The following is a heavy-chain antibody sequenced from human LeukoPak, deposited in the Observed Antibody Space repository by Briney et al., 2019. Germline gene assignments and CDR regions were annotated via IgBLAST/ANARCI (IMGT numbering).Heavy chain of an antibody. CDR1: GGSISSYY. J-gene: IGHJ4*02. CDR2: IYYSGST. Sequence: PSETLSLTCTVSGGSISSYYWSWIRQPPGKGLEWIGYIYYSGSTNYNPSLKSRVTISVDTSKSQFSLKLSSVTAADTAVYYCARLRRGYSYGYLIGDFDYWGQGTLVTVSS. V-gene: IGHV4-59*08. CDR3: ARLRRGYSYGYLIGDFDY. D-gene: IGHD5-18*01.